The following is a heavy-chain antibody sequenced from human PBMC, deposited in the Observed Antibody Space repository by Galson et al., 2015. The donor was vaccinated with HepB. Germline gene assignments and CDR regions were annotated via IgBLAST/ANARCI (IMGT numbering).Heavy chain of an antibody. D-gene: IGHD3-10*01. CDR1: GGTCSSYT. J-gene: IGHJ4*02. CDR2: IIPILGIA. Sequence: QSGAEVKKPGESLRISCKASGGTCSSYTISWVRQAPGQGLEWMGRIIPILGIANYAQKFQCRVTITADNSTSTAYMELSSLRSEDTAVYYCARESPGGTMVRGPDYWGQGTLVTVSS. CDR3: ARESPGGTMVRGPDY. V-gene: IGHV1-69*04.